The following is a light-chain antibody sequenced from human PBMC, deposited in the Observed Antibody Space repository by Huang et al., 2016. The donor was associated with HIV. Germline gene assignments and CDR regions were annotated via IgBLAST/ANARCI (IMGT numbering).Light chain of an antibody. J-gene: IGKJ1*01. CDR2: GTS. Sequence: DIEMTQSPSSLSASVVDRITFTCRPSQGVTTYLNWYQQKPGKAPKLLIAGTSNLQRGVPSRLSGGGSGHHFTLTITGLQPEDSGTYYCQQTYTDSWTFGPGTKVEIK. CDR3: QQTYTDSWT. V-gene: IGKV1-39*01. CDR1: QGVTTY.